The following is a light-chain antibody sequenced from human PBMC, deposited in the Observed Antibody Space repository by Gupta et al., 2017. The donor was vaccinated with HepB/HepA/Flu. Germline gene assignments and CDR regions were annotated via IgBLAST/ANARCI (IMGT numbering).Light chain of an antibody. CDR3: QQYTSWPLT. J-gene: IGKJ4*01. V-gene: IGKV3-15*01. CDR2: DAS. Sequence: TVMTQSPATLSVSPGERATLSCRASQSVGNNLAWHQQKLGQAPRLLIYDASIRATGLPPRFSGHGSGTDFTLTISSLQSEDFAVYYCQQYTSWPLTFGGGTEVEIK. CDR1: QSVGNN.